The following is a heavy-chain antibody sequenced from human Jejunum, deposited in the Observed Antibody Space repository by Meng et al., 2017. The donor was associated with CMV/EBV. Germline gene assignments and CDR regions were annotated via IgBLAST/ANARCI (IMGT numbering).Heavy chain of an antibody. D-gene: IGHD2-8*01. CDR2: FYYGGNT. CDR1: GESISRGGYF. J-gene: IGHJ5*02. V-gene: IGHV4-30-4*08. Sequence: SGESISRGGYFWSWTRQPPGRGRGWVGYFYYGGNTYYNPSLKSRASISVDASKNQFSLEVTSVTDADTAVYFCAREISYATNSFDPWGQGTLVTVSS. CDR3: AREISYATNSFDP.